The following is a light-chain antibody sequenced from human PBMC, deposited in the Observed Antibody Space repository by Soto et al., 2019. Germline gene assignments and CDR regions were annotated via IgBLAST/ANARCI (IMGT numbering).Light chain of an antibody. V-gene: IGKV3-20*01. J-gene: IGKJ1*01. CDR2: DAS. Sequence: EIVLTQSPGTLSLSPGERATLSCRASQSVSRNYLAWYQQKPGQAPKLLIYDASSGATGIPDRFSGSGSGTDFTLTISRLEPEDFAVYYCQQYGSSPRTFGQGTKVDTK. CDR3: QQYGSSPRT. CDR1: QSVSRNY.